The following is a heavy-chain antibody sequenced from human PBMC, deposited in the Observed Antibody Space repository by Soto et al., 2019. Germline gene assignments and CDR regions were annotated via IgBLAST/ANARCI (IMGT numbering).Heavy chain of an antibody. Sequence: EVQLVESGGGLVQPGGSQRLSCAASGCTVSSYSMNWVRQAPGKGLEWVAYISSSGKTIYYADSAKGRFTISRDNAKNSLYLQMNSLRAEDTAVYYCARDPSTHRGYDLGLDYWGQGTLVTVSS. CDR1: GCTVSSYS. V-gene: IGHV3-48*04. CDR2: ISSSGKTI. J-gene: IGHJ4*02. D-gene: IGHD5-12*01. CDR3: ARDPSTHRGYDLGLDY.